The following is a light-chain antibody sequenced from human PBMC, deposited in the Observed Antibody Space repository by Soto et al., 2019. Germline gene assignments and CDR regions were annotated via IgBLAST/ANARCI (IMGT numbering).Light chain of an antibody. CDR2: KAS. J-gene: IGKJ1*01. CDR3: QQCDSYSGT. V-gene: IGKV1-5*03. CDR1: QSISSW. Sequence: DIQMTQSPSTLSASVGDRVTITCRASQSISSWLAWYQQKPGRAPKLLIYKASSLESGVPSRFSGSGSGTEFTLTISSLLPDDSATYYCQQCDSYSGTFGQGTKVEIK.